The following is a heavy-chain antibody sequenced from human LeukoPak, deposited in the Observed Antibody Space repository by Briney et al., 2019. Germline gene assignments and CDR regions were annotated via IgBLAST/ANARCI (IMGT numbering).Heavy chain of an antibody. D-gene: IGHD2-15*01. Sequence: GGSLRLSCVASGFTFSSYAMNWVRQAPGKGLEWVSVVSVSGDTTYFADSVKGRFTISRDNSKNTLYLQMHSLRADDTAIYYCAKVVSGGNCYQSDYWGQGTLVTVSS. CDR2: VSVSGDTT. J-gene: IGHJ4*02. CDR3: AKVVSGGNCYQSDY. CDR1: GFTFSSYA. V-gene: IGHV3-23*01.